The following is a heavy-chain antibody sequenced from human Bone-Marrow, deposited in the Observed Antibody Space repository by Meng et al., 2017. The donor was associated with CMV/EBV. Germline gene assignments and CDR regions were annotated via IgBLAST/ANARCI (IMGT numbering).Heavy chain of an antibody. CDR3: ARDGFMITFGGASAY. Sequence: ASVKVSCKVSGYTLTELSRHWVRQAPGKGLEWMGGFDPEDGETIYAQKFQGRVTMTEDTSTDTAYMELRSLRSDDTAVYYCARDGFMITFGGASAYWGQGTLVTVSS. CDR2: FDPEDGET. D-gene: IGHD3-16*01. CDR1: GYTLTELS. V-gene: IGHV1-24*01. J-gene: IGHJ4*02.